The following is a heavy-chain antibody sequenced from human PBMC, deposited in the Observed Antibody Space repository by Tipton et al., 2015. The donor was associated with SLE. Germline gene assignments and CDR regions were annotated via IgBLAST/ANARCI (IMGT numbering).Heavy chain of an antibody. D-gene: IGHD5-18*01. V-gene: IGHV4-39*01. CDR2: IFYSGST. Sequence: GLVKPSETLSLTCTFSGGSISSSSYYWGWIRQPPEKGLEWIGSIFYSGSTYYNPSLQSRVTISVDTSKNQFSLKLSSVTAADTAAYYCARRSYGYEDFDYWGQGTLVTVSS. CDR1: GGSISSSSYY. J-gene: IGHJ4*02. CDR3: ARRSYGYEDFDY.